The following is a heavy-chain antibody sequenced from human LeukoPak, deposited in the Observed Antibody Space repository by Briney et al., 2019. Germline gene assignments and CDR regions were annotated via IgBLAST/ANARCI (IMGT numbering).Heavy chain of an antibody. CDR1: GFTFSDYY. CDR2: ISISGSII. J-gene: IGHJ4*02. CDR3: ARDDYGWNEY. D-gene: IGHD3-10*01. V-gene: IGHV3-11*01. Sequence: GGSLRLSCAASGFTFSDYYMSWIRQAPGKGLEWVSYISISGSIIYYADSVKGRVTISRDNAKTSLYLQMNSLRAEDTAVYYCARDDYGWNEYWGQGTLVTVSS.